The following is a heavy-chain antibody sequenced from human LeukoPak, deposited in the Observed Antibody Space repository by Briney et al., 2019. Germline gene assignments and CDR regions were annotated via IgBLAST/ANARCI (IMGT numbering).Heavy chain of an antibody. V-gene: IGHV3-48*01. Sequence: GGSLRLSCAASGFTISSYSMNWVRQAPGKGLEWVSYISSSSSTIYYADSEKGRFTISRDNAKNSLYLQMNSLRAEDTAVYYCAREGYCSSPSCYYFDYWGQGTLVTVSS. CDR3: AREGYCSSPSCYYFDY. J-gene: IGHJ4*02. CDR1: GFTISSYS. CDR2: ISSSSSTI. D-gene: IGHD2-2*01.